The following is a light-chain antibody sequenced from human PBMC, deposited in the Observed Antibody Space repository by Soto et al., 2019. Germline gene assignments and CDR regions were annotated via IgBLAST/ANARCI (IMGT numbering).Light chain of an antibody. CDR2: GNS. CDR1: SSNIGAGYD. J-gene: IGLJ1*01. V-gene: IGLV1-40*01. CDR3: QSYDSSLSGYV. Sequence: QSVLTQPPSVSGAPGQRVTIFCTGSSSNIGAGYDVHWYQQLPGTAPQLLIYGNSNRPSRVLDRFSCSKSCTSASLATPGLQAEDEAEYYGQSYDSSLSGYVFGTGTKVTVL.